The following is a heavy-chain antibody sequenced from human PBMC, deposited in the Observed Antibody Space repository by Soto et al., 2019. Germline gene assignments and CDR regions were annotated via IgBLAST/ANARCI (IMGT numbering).Heavy chain of an antibody. V-gene: IGHV3-15*05. J-gene: IGHJ1*01. CDR2: IKSNIDGGTV. CDR3: VSAVIY. Sequence: GGSLRLSCAASGFTFNSAWMNWVRQAPGKGLEWVGRIKSNIDGGTVDYAASVKGRFTISRDDSKSTLYLQMNSLTIEDTAVYYCVSAVIYWGQGTLVTVSS. CDR1: GFTFNSAW. D-gene: IGHD2-21*01.